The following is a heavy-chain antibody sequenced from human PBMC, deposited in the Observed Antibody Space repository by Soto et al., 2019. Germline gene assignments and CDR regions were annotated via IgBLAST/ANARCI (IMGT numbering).Heavy chain of an antibody. D-gene: IGHD2-15*01. J-gene: IGHJ5*02. CDR2: IFYSGST. Sequence: SETLSLTCTVSGGSISNYYWSWIRQPPGKGLDWIGYIFYSGSTNYNPSLKSRVTLSVDTSKNQFSLQLTSVTAADTAVYYCARGGLPGGWFDPWGQGTLVTVSS. CDR3: ARGGLPGGWFDP. CDR1: GGSISNYY. V-gene: IGHV4-59*01.